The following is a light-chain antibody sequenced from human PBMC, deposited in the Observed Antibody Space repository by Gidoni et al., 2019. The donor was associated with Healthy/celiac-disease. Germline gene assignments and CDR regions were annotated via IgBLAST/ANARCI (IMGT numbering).Light chain of an antibody. CDR3: QQYYRTPWT. CDR1: QSVLYSSNNTNY. J-gene: IGKJ1*01. V-gene: IGKV4-1*01. CDR2: WAS. Sequence: DIVMTQAPDSLAVSLGERATINCKSSQSVLYSSNNTNYLAWYQQKPGQPPKLLIYWASTRQSGVPARFSGSGSGTDFTLTISSLQAEDVAVYYCQQYYRTPWTFGQGTKVEIK.